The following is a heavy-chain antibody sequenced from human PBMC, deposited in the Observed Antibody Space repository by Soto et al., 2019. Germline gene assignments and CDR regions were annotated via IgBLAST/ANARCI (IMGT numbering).Heavy chain of an antibody. J-gene: IGHJ4*02. CDR1: GFTFSSYA. CDR3: AKDPLIYYYDSSGSGDYFDY. V-gene: IGHV3-23*01. CDR2: ISGSGGST. D-gene: IGHD3-22*01. Sequence: PGGSLRLSCAASGFTFSSYAMSWVRQAPGKGLEWVSAISGSGGSTYYADSVKGRFTISRDNSKNTLYLQMNSLRAEDTAVYYRAKDPLIYYYDSSGSGDYFDYWGQGTLVTVSS.